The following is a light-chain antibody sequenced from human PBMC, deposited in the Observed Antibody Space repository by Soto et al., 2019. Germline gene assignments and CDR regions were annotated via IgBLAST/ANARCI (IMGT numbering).Light chain of an antibody. V-gene: IGKV4-1*01. CDR1: QSVLYSSNNKNY. CDR2: WAS. Sequence: DIVMAQTPDSLAVSLGERATINFKSSQSVLYSSNNKNYLAWYQQKPGQPPKLLISWASTRESGVPDRFSGSGSGTDFTLTISSLQAEDVAVYYCQQCYTTPRTFGQGTKVDI. CDR3: QQCYTTPRT. J-gene: IGKJ1*01.